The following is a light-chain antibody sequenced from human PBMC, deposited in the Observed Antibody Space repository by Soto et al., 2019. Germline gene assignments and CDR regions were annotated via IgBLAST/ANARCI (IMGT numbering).Light chain of an antibody. Sequence: VLTQSPGTLSLSACEIASLSCRASQSFSSGHLAWYQQKPGQAPRLLIYGASSRATGIPDRFSGSGSGTDFTLTISRLEPEDYAVYYCQQYGHSLWTFGQGTKVDIK. V-gene: IGKV3-20*01. CDR2: GAS. CDR3: QQYGHSLWT. J-gene: IGKJ1*01. CDR1: QSFSSGH.